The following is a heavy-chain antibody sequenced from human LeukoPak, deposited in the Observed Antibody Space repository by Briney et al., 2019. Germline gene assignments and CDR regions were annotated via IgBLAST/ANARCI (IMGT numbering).Heavy chain of an antibody. CDR1: GYSFTSYW. CDR2: IYPGDSDT. CDR3: ARQGYSRGLGHYYYYYMDV. D-gene: IGHD2-15*01. J-gene: IGHJ6*03. V-gene: IGHV5-51*01. Sequence: GESLKISCKGSGYSFTSYWIGWVRQMPGKGLAWMGIIYPGDSDTRYSPSFQGQVTISADKSISTAYLQWSSLKASDTAMYYCARQGYSRGLGHYYYYYMDVWGKGTTVTVSS.